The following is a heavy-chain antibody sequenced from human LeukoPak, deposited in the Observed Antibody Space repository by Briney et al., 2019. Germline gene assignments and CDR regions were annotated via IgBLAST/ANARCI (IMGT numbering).Heavy chain of an antibody. Sequence: SETLSLTCTVSGASLSTYYWSWIRQPAGKGLEWIGHIHTSGGTNYNPSLKSRVTMSLDTSKSHFSLKLNSVTAADTAVYYCARFSLGMDVWGQGTTVTVSS. CDR3: ARFSLGMDV. V-gene: IGHV4-4*07. J-gene: IGHJ6*02. CDR2: IHTSGGT. CDR1: GASLSTYY.